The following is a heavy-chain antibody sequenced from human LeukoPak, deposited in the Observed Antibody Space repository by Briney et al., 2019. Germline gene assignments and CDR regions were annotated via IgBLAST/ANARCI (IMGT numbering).Heavy chain of an antibody. CDR1: GFTVSENY. V-gene: IGHV3-66*01. D-gene: IGHD6-19*01. Sequence: PGGSLRLSCAVSGFTVSENYMSWVRQAPGRGLEWVSVLYSGGFTYYADPVKGRFTISRDNSKNTLYLQMSSLRAEDTAVYCCVRDRWPGLGDFWGQGTTVTVSS. CDR2: LYSGGFT. J-gene: IGHJ6*02. CDR3: VRDRWPGLGDF.